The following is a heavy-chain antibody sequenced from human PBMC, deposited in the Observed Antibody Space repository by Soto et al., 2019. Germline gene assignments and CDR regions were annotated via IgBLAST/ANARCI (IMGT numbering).Heavy chain of an antibody. V-gene: IGHV3-23*01. J-gene: IGHJ1*01. CDR2: ISGGGGTT. CDR3: AKDQAGAGTISRYLQD. CDR1: GFTFSTYA. Sequence: EVQLLESGGGLVQPEGSLRLSCAASGFTFSTYAMSWVRQAPGKGLEWVSGISGGGGTTYYADSVKGRFTISRDNSKNTVYLQVNSLRAEDTAVYYCAKDQAGAGTISRYLQDWGQGTLVTVSS. D-gene: IGHD6-13*01.